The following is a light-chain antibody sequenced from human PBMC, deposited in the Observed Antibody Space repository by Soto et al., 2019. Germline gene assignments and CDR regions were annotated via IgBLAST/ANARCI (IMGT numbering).Light chain of an antibody. V-gene: IGKV3-15*01. CDR2: GAS. J-gene: IGKJ1*01. CDR3: QQYNNWPWT. Sequence: EIVMTQSPATLSVSPGERATLSCRASQSVSSNLACYQQKPGQAPRLLIYGASTRATGNPARFSGSGSGTEFTLTISSLQSEDFAVYYCQQYNNWPWTFGQGTKVDIK. CDR1: QSVSSN.